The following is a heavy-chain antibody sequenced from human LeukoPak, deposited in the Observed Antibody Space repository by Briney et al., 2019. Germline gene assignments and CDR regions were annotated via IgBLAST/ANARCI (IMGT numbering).Heavy chain of an antibody. CDR3: ARGQQLVDLGLDYYYMDV. CDR1: GYTFTSYD. J-gene: IGHJ6*03. CDR2: MNPNSGNT. V-gene: IGHV1-8*03. D-gene: IGHD6-13*01. Sequence: ASVKVSCKASGYTFTSYDINWVRQATGQGLEWMGWMNPNSGNTGYAQKFQGRVTITRNTSISTAYTELSSLRSEDTAVYYCARGQQLVDLGLDYYYMDVWGKGTTVTVSS.